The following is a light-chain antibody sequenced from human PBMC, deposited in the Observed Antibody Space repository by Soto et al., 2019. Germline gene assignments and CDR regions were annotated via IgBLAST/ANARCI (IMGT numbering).Light chain of an antibody. J-gene: IGKJ1*01. CDR3: QQGHSISWT. CDR2: AAS. CDR1: ESVNSH. Sequence: DIQMTQSPSSLSAFVGDRVTIACRASESVNSHLNWYQQKPGQAPSLLIYAASRLPSGVPARFSGSGFGTDFTLTISRLQPEDFATYFCQQGHSISWTFGQGTTVEIK. V-gene: IGKV1-39*01.